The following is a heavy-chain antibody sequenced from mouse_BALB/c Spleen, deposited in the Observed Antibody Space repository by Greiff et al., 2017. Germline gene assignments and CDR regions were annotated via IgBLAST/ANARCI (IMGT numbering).Heavy chain of an antibody. J-gene: IGHJ3*01. V-gene: IGHV1S132*01. CDR1: GYTFTSYW. CDR2: IFPGTGTT. Sequence: QVQLQQSGAELVKPGASVKLSCKTSGYTFTSYWIQWVKQRPGQGLGWIGEIFPGTGTTYYNEKFKGKATLTIDTSSSTAYMQLSSLTSEDSAVYFCARSRDGAYWGQGTLVTVSA. CDR3: ARSRDGAY.